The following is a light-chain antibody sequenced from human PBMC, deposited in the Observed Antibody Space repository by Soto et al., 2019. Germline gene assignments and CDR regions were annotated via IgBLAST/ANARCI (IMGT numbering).Light chain of an antibody. V-gene: IGKV1-39*01. J-gene: IGKJ3*01. Sequence: DIQMTQSPSSLSASVGDRVTITCRASQSFSNYLNWYQQKPGKAPKLLIYAASSLQSGVPSRFSGSGSGTDFTLTISSLQPEDFATYSCQQSYTTLFTFGPGTNVDIK. CDR3: QQSYTTLFT. CDR1: QSFSNY. CDR2: AAS.